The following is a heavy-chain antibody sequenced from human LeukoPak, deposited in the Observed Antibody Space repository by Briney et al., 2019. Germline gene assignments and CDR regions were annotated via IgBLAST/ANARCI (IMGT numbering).Heavy chain of an antibody. V-gene: IGHV3-23*01. J-gene: IGHJ4*02. Sequence: PGGSLRLSCAASGFTFSSYAMSWVRQAPGKGLEWVSAISGSGGSTYYADSVKGRFTISRDNSKNTLYLEMNSLRAEDTGVYYCAKDAAYRARQKDDDFVWGSYRWGAYFDYWGQGTLVTVSS. D-gene: IGHD3-16*02. CDR3: AKDAAYRARQKDDDFVWGSYRWGAYFDY. CDR1: GFTFSSYA. CDR2: ISGSGGST.